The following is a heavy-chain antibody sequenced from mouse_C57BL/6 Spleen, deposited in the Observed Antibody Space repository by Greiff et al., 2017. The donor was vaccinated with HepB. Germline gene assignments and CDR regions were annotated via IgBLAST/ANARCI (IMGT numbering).Heavy chain of an antibody. CDR1: GYTFTSYW. CDR3: ARGRSPMDY. Sequence: QVQLQQPGAELVRPGTSVKLSCKASGYTFTSYWMHWVKQRPGQGLEWIGVIDPSDSYTNYNQNFKGKVTLTVNTPSSTAYMQLSSLTSEDSAVYYCARGRSPMDYWGKGATVTVSS. V-gene: IGHV1-59*01. J-gene: IGHJ4*01. CDR2: IDPSDSYT.